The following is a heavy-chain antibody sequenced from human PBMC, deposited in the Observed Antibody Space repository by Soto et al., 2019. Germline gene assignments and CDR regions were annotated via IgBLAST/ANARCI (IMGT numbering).Heavy chain of an antibody. Sequence: GGSLRLSCAASGFTFSSYAMSWVRQAPGKGLEWVSAISGSGGSTYYADSVKGRFTISRDNSKNTLYLQMNSLRAEDTAVYYCAIGRPYYGSGSYIWFDPWGQGTLVTVSS. J-gene: IGHJ5*02. CDR1: GFTFSSYA. CDR3: AIGRPYYGSGSYIWFDP. D-gene: IGHD3-10*01. V-gene: IGHV3-23*01. CDR2: ISGSGGST.